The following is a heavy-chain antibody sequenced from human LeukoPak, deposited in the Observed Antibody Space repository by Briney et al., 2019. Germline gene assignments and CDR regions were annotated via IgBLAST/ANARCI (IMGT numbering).Heavy chain of an antibody. CDR1: AGSLSSYY. CDR3: ARDSIRSWYRTPECYFDY. Sequence: SETLSLTCIVSAGSLSSYYWGWIRPPAGEGLEWIGRIYTSGSTNYNLHCKNQLTISVHTSKNQYSLKLSYVTPEDTDVYYCARDSIRSWYRTPECYFDYWGQGTIVTDCS. J-gene: IGHJ4*02. V-gene: IGHV4-4*07. D-gene: IGHD6-13*01. CDR2: IYTSGST.